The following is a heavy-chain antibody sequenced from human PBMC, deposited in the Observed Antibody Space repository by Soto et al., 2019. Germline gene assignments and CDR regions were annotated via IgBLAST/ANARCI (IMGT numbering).Heavy chain of an antibody. CDR1: GGSISSYY. Sequence: SETLSLTCTVSGGSISSYYWSWIRQPPGKGLEWIGYIYYSGSTNYNPSLKSRVTISVDTSKNQFSLKLSSVTAADTAVYYCARGADYCDYVGPGYWGQGTLVTVSS. V-gene: IGHV4-59*01. J-gene: IGHJ4*02. CDR3: ARGADYCDYVGPGY. D-gene: IGHD4-17*01. CDR2: IYYSGST.